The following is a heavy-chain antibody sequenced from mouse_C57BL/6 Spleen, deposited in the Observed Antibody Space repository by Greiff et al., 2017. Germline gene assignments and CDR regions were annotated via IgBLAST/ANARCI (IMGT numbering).Heavy chain of an antibody. V-gene: IGHV1-82*01. D-gene: IGHD2-1*01. J-gene: IGHJ3*01. Sequence: VKLQESGPELVKPGASVKISCKASGYAFSSSWMNWVKQRPGKGLEWIGRIYPGDGDTNYNGKFKGKATLTADKSSSTAYLQRSSLTSEDSAIYFCARDGNSAWFAYWGQGTLVTVSA. CDR1: GYAFSSSW. CDR2: IYPGDGDT. CDR3: ARDGNSAWFAY.